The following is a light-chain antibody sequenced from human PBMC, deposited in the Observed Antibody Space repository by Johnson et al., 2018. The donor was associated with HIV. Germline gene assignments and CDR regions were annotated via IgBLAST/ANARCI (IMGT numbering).Light chain of an antibody. Sequence: QSVLTQPPSVSAAPGQKVTISCSGSTSNIGNNYVSWYQQLPGKAPKLLIYDNNKRPSGIPDRFSGSKSGTSATLGITGLQTVDEADYYCGTWDSNRSVYVFGTGTKVSVL. CDR3: GTWDSNRSVYV. V-gene: IGLV1-51*01. J-gene: IGLJ1*01. CDR2: DNN. CDR1: TSNIGNNY.